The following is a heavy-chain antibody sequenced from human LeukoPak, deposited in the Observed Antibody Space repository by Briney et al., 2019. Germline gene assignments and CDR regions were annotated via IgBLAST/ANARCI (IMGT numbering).Heavy chain of an antibody. CDR1: GGTFSSYA. CDR2: IIPIFGTA. J-gene: IGHJ5*02. V-gene: IGHV1-69*13. CDR3: AREAGPGNYGDYVFDP. Sequence: SVKVSCKASGGTFSSYAISWVRQAPGQGLEWMGGIIPIFGTANYAQKFQGRVTITADESTSTAYMKLSSLRSEDTAVYYCAREAGPGNYGDYVFDPWGQGTLVTVSS. D-gene: IGHD4-17*01.